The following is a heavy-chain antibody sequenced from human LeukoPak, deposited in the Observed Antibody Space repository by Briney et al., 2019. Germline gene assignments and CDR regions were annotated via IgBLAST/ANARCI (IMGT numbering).Heavy chain of an antibody. V-gene: IGHV3-7*01. CDR3: TRDDGRRSIDF. Sequence: GGSLRLSCAASGFTFSNYWMSWVRQAPGKGLELVAKINQDAIEKYCVDSVEGRFTISRDNARNSLYLQMDSLRVDDTAVYYCTRDDGRRSIDFWGQGALVTVSS. J-gene: IGHJ4*02. CDR2: INQDAIEK. CDR1: GFTFSNYW. D-gene: IGHD4-17*01.